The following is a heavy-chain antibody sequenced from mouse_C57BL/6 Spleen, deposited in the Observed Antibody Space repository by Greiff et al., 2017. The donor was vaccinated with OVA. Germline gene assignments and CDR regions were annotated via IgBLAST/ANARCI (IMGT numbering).Heavy chain of an antibody. Sequence: VQLPQSGAELARPGASLHLSCTASCYTFTSSSLHWVPPMPVPGLSLIGYINPSSGYTKYNQKFKDKATLTADKSSSTAYMQLSSLTSEDSAVYYCATASSSYDYFDYWGQGTTLTVSS. CDR2: INPSSGYT. V-gene: IGHV1-4*01. D-gene: IGHD1-1*01. J-gene: IGHJ2*01. CDR1: CYTFTSSS. CDR3: ATASSSYDYFDY.